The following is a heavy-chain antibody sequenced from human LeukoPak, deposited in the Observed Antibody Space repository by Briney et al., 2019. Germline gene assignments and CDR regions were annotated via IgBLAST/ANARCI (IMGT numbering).Heavy chain of an antibody. D-gene: IGHD1-1*01. V-gene: IGHV1-69*01. Sequence: SVKVSCKASGGTFSSYAISWVRQAPGQGLEWMGWIIPIFGTANYAQKFQGRVTITADESTSTAYMELSSLRSEDTAVYYCARESRTIPPGAFDIWGEAPMVTVSS. CDR1: GGTFSSYA. CDR3: ARESRTIPPGAFDI. J-gene: IGHJ3*02. CDR2: IIPIFGTA.